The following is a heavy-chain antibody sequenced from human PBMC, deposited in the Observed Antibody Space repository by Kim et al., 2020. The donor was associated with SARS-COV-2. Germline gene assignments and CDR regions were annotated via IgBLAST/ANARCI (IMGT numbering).Heavy chain of an antibody. CDR3: ARGRREVIPQKLGGMDV. CDR1: GGSISSGGYF. D-gene: IGHD2-21*01. V-gene: IGHV4-31*03. CDR2: IYSTGTT. J-gene: IGHJ6*01. Sequence: SETLSLTYSVSGGSISSGGYFWTWNRQLPGKGLECFGYIYSTGTTYYNPSLKSRTTISVDTSKNQFSLKLNSVTAADTAVYFCARGRREVIPQKLGGMDV.